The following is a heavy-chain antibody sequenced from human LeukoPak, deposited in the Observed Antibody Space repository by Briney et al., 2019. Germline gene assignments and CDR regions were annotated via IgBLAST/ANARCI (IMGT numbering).Heavy chain of an antibody. V-gene: IGHV4-31*03. Sequence: PSETLSLTCTVSGGSISSGGYYWSWIRQHPGKGLEWIGYIYYSGSTYYNPSLKSRVTISVDTSKNQFSLKLSSVTAADTAVYYCARGEYYYDSSGKMVYFDYWGQGTLVTVSS. D-gene: IGHD3-22*01. CDR2: IYYSGST. J-gene: IGHJ4*02. CDR1: GGSISSGGYY. CDR3: ARGEYYYDSSGKMVYFDY.